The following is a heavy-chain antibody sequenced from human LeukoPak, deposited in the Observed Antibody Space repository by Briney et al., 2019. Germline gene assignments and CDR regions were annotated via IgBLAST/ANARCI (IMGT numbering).Heavy chain of an antibody. CDR2: INPNSGGT. D-gene: IGHD3-22*01. Sequence: ASVKVSCKASGYTFTGYYMHWVRQAPGQGLAWMGWINPNSGGTNYAQKFQGRVTMTRDTSISTAYMELSRLRSDDTAVYYCARVLRPSMIVVVIPPHPYFDYWGQGTLVTVSS. V-gene: IGHV1-2*02. J-gene: IGHJ4*02. CDR3: ARVLRPSMIVVVIPPHPYFDY. CDR1: GYTFTGYY.